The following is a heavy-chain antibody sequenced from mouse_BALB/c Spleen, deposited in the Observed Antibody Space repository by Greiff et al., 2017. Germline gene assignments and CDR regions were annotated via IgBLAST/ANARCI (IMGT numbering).Heavy chain of an antibody. CDR1: GFTFNTYA. D-gene: IGHD1-2*01. Sequence: EVNVVESGGGLVQPKGSLKLSCAASGFTFNTYAMNWVRQAPGKGLEWVARIRSKSNNYATYYADSVKDRFTISRDDSQSMLYLQMNNLKTEDTAMYYCVRRDYYGSFDYWGQGTTLTVSS. J-gene: IGHJ2*01. V-gene: IGHV10-1*02. CDR2: IRSKSNNYAT. CDR3: VRRDYYGSFDY.